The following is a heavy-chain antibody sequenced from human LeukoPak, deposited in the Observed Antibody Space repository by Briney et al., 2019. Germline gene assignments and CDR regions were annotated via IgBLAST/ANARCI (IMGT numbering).Heavy chain of an antibody. CDR3: ARSYSSGWSHFDY. Sequence: ASVKISCKAFGYTFTSYYVHWVRQAPGQGLEWMGIINPSGGTNYAQKFQGRVTMTRDTFISTAYMELSSLTSDDTAVYYCARSYSSGWSHFDYWGQGTLVTVSS. CDR1: GYTFTSYY. CDR2: INPSGGT. J-gene: IGHJ4*02. V-gene: IGHV1-46*01. D-gene: IGHD6-19*01.